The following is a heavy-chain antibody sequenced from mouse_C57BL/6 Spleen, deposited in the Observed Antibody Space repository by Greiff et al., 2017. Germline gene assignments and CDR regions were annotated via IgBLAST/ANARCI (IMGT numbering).Heavy chain of an antibody. CDR1: GYTFTSYW. D-gene: IGHD4-1*01. J-gene: IGHJ1*03. CDR2: INPSNGGT. CDR3: ARWLGRLYWYFDV. V-gene: IGHV1-53*01. Sequence: QVQLQQPGTELVKPGASVKLSCKASGYTFTSYWMHWVKQRPGQGLKWIGNINPSNGGTNYNEKFKSKATLTVDKSSSTAYMQLSSLTSEDSAVYYCARWLGRLYWYFDVWGTGTTVTVSS.